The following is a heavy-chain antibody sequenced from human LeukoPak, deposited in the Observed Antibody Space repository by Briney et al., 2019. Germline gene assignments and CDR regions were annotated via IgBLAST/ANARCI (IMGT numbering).Heavy chain of an antibody. CDR1: GFTFSNYD. CDR3: ARDRGGSSDAFDI. Sequence: HTGGSLRLSCAASGFTFSNYDMHWVRQAPGKGLEWVAVILYDGGIKYCGDSVKGRFTISRDISKNTLYLQMNSLRAEDTAVYYCARDRGGSSDAFDIWGQGTMVTVSS. D-gene: IGHD2-2*01. V-gene: IGHV3-33*01. CDR2: ILYDGGIK. J-gene: IGHJ3*02.